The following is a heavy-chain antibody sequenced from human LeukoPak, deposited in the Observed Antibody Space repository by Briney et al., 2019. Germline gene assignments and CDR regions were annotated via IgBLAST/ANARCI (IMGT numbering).Heavy chain of an antibody. CDR2: IYYSGST. CDR1: GGSISSSSYY. D-gene: IGHD2-8*01. Sequence: PSETLSLTCTVSGGSISSSSYYWGWIRQPPGKGLEWIGSIYYSGSTYYNPSLKSRATISVDTSKNQFSLKLSSVTAADTAVYYCASRGMVQYYYMDVWGKGTTVTVSS. J-gene: IGHJ6*03. CDR3: ASRGMVQYYYMDV. V-gene: IGHV4-39*07.